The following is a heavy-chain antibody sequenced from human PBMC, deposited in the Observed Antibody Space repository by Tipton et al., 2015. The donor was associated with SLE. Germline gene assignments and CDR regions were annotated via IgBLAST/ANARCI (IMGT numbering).Heavy chain of an antibody. CDR3: ARGPVTRVTMIVVPTSEKAFDI. CDR1: GASISSGSYY. D-gene: IGHD3-22*01. CDR2: IFTSGST. V-gene: IGHV4-61*02. J-gene: IGHJ3*02. Sequence: LRLSCTVSGASISSGSYYWSWIRQPAGKGLEWIGRIFTSGSTNYNPSLKSRVTISVDTSKNRLSLKLSSVTAAGTAVYYCARGPVTRVTMIVVPTSEKAFDIWGQGTMVTVSS.